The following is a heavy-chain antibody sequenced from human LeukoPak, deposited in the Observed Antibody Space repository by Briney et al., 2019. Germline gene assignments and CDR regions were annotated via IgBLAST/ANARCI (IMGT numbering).Heavy chain of an antibody. J-gene: IGHJ4*02. D-gene: IGHD6-6*01. CDR1: GFSFSSYW. Sequence: GGSLRLSCAASGFSFSSYWMSWVRQAPGKGLEWVSSISSSSSYIYYADSVKGRFTISRDNAKNSLYLQMNSLRAEDTAVYYCARGVPVYSSSFDYWGQGTLVTVSS. V-gene: IGHV3-21*01. CDR3: ARGVPVYSSSFDY. CDR2: ISSSSSYI.